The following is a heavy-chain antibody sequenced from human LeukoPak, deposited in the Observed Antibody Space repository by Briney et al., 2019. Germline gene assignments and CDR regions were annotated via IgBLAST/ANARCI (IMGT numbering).Heavy chain of an antibody. Sequence: GGSLRLSCAASGFTDSNNYMSWVRQAPGKGLEWVSVIYSANRTSYADSVKGRFTISRDSSKNMLCLQMNSLRAEDTAVYYCARSPPWAPLDYWGQGTLVTVSS. CDR1: GFTDSNNY. V-gene: IGHV3-66*01. CDR3: ARSPPWAPLDY. J-gene: IGHJ4*02. CDR2: IYSANRT.